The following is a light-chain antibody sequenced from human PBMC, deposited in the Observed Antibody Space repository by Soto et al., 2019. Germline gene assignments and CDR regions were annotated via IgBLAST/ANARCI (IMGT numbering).Light chain of an antibody. V-gene: IGKV3-20*01. J-gene: IGKJ4*01. CDR3: QQLSSYPLT. CDR1: QSVTSSS. CDR2: DAS. Sequence: EIVLTQSPGALSLSPGERATLSCRASQSVTSSSLAWYQQKPGQAPRLLIYDASSRATGIPDRFSGGGSGTDFTLTISRLEPEDFAVYYCQQLSSYPLTFGGGTKV.